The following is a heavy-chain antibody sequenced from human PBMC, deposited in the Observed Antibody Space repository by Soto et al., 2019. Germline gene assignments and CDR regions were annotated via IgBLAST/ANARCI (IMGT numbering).Heavy chain of an antibody. CDR1: GYTFTSYY. J-gene: IGHJ4*02. V-gene: IGHV1-46*01. D-gene: IGHD4-17*01. Sequence: QVQLVQSGAEVKKPGASVKVSCKASGYTFTSYYTHWVRQAPGQGLEWMGIINPSGGSTSYAQKFQGRVTMTRDTSTSTVYMALSSLRSEDTAVYYCARDGGDYPDDYWGQGTLVTVSS. CDR3: ARDGGDYPDDY. CDR2: INPSGGST.